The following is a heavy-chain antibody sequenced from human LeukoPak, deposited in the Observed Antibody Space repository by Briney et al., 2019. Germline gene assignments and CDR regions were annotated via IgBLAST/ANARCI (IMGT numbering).Heavy chain of an antibody. V-gene: IGHV3-11*01. CDR1: GFTFSDYY. CDR2: ISSSGSTI. J-gene: IGHJ4*02. D-gene: IGHD4-17*01. CDR3: ASSLYGDYELLDY. Sequence: PGGSLRLSCAASGFTFSDYYMSWIRQAPGKGLEWVSYISSSGSTIYYADSVKGRFTISRDNAKNPLYLQMNSLRAEDTAVYYCASSLYGDYELLDYWGQGTLVTVSS.